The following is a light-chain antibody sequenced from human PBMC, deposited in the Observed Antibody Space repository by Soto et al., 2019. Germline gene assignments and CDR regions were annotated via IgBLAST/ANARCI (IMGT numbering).Light chain of an antibody. J-gene: IGKJ5*01. Sequence: EIVMTQSPATLSVSPGERATLSCRASQSVSSNLAWYQQKPGQAPRLLIYGASTRATGIPARFSGSGSWTEFTLTISSLQSEDFAVYYCQHYNNWPITFGQGTRLEMK. CDR3: QHYNNWPIT. CDR1: QSVSSN. V-gene: IGKV3-15*01. CDR2: GAS.